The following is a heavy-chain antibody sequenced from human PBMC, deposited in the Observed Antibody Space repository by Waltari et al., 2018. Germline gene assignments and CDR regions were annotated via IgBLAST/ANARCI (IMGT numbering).Heavy chain of an antibody. J-gene: IGHJ4*02. D-gene: IGHD6-6*01. V-gene: IGHV3-30*18. Sequence: QVQLVESGEGVVQPGRSLMRCWAASDFTLSSNGMHWVRQAPGKGLEWVAVISYDGSNKYYADSVKGRFTISRDNSKNTLYLEMNSVKTEDMAVYYCAKDGSRSSYYFDYWGQGTLVTVSS. CDR3: AKDGSRSSYYFDY. CDR2: ISYDGSNK. CDR1: DFTLSSNG.